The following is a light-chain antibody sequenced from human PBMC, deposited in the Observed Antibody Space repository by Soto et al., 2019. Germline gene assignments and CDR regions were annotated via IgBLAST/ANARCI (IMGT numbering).Light chain of an antibody. V-gene: IGLV2-14*01. J-gene: IGLJ1*01. CDR1: SSDIATYNY. CDR3: SSYTSRGTLV. CDR2: EVS. Sequence: QSALTQPASVSGSPGQSITISCTGSSSDIATYNYVSWYQQHPGQVPELMIYEVSNRPSGVSHRFSGSKPDNTASLTISGLQAEDEADYYCSSYTSRGTLVFGTGTKLTVL.